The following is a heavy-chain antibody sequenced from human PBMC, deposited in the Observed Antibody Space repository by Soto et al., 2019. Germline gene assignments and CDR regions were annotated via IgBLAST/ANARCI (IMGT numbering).Heavy chain of an antibody. CDR3: VKDSSSSSWSRFDY. Sequence: GGSLRLSCAASGFTFSSYGMHWVRQAPGKGLEWVAVISYDGSNKYYADSVKGRFTISRDNSKNTLYLQMNSLRAEDTAVYYCVKDSSSSSWSRFDYWGQGTLVTVSS. V-gene: IGHV3-30*18. D-gene: IGHD6-13*01. CDR1: GFTFSSYG. J-gene: IGHJ4*02. CDR2: ISYDGSNK.